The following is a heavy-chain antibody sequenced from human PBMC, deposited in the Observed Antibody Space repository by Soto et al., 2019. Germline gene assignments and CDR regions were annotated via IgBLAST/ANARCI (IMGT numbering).Heavy chain of an antibody. D-gene: IGHD3-10*01. J-gene: IGHJ4*01. Sequence: QVQLVQSGAEVKRPGSSVKVSCKASGHTFTFYSINWVRRAPGLGLEWMGRINPILSMSNYAQRFQGRVTMTADKSTSTAYMELSSLRSEDTATYYCASSYGSGYRAFDYWGQGALVTVSS. CDR2: INPILSMS. V-gene: IGHV1-69*02. CDR1: GHTFTFYS. CDR3: ASSYGSGYRAFDY.